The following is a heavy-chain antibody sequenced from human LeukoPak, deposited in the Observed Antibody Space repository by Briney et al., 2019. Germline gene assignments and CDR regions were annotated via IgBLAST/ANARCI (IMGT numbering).Heavy chain of an antibody. CDR2: VSSSGSTI. V-gene: IGHV3-11*01. CDR1: GFTFSDSY. J-gene: IGHJ4*02. CDR3: ARGKYSFDY. Sequence: PGGSLRLSCAASGFTFSDSYMSWIRQAPGKGLEYISYVSSSGSTIYYADSVKGRFTLSRDNAKNSLSLEMNSLRAEDTAVYYCARGKYSFDYWGQGTLVTVSS.